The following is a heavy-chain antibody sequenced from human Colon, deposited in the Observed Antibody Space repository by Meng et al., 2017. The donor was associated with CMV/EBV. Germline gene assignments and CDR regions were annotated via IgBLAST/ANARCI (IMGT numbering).Heavy chain of an antibody. J-gene: IGHJ4*01. CDR3: AKGVGKVAGTGFDN. D-gene: IGHD6-19*01. CDR2: VSGTGAST. V-gene: IGHV3-23*01. CDR1: GFTFTTYG. Sequence: GGSLRLSCAASGFTFTTYGMTWVRQAPGKGLEWVSSVSGTGASTYYADSVKGRFTISRDSSKNTLYLQMNSLRAEDTAVYYCAKGVGKVAGTGFDNWGPGMLVTVSS.